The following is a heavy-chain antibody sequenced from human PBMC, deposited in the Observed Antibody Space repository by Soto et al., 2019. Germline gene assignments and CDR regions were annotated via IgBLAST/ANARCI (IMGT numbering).Heavy chain of an antibody. V-gene: IGHV3-66*01. CDR1: GFTVSSNY. D-gene: IGHD3-10*01. Sequence: GGSLRLSCAASGFTVSSNYMSWVRQAPGKGLEWVSVIYSGGSTYYADSVKGRFTISRDNSKNTLYLQMNSLRAEDTAVYYCVRDSARTFDYWGRGTLVTVSS. CDR2: IYSGGST. CDR3: VRDSARTFDY. J-gene: IGHJ4*01.